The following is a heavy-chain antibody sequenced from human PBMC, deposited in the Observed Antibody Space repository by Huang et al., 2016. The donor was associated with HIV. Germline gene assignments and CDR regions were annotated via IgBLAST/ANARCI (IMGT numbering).Heavy chain of an antibody. V-gene: IGHV4-59*11. CDR1: DGSISSHF. J-gene: IGHJ4*02. CDR3: ARDGAYQYDSRAYYRDF. Sequence: QVQLQESGPGLVKPSETLSLTCTVSDGSISSHFWSWIRQPPGKGLEWIATINPSWRSNYHPSLESRVTLSKDSSTEQLSLKLQSVTAADTAVYYCARDGAYQYDSRAYYRDFWGQGTLVTVSS. CDR2: INPSWRS. D-gene: IGHD3-22*01.